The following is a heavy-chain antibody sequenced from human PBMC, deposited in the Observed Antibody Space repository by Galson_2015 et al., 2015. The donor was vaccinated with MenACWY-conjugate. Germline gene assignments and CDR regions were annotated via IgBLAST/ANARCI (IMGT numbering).Heavy chain of an antibody. D-gene: IGHD3-22*01. CDR1: GYSFTNYW. Sequence: QSGAEVKKPGESLKISCKGSGYSFTNYWIAWVRQMPGKGLEWMGIIHPTDSDTRYSPSFQGQVTMSADKSISTAYLQWSSLKASDTAIYYCARHWTYYYDSSVYSDYWGQGTLVTVSS. J-gene: IGHJ4*02. CDR2: IHPTDSDT. V-gene: IGHV5-51*01. CDR3: ARHWTYYYDSSVYSDY.